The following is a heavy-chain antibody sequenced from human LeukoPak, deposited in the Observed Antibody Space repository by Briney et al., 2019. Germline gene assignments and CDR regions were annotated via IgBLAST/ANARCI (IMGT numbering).Heavy chain of an antibody. V-gene: IGHV3-23*01. Sequence: GGSLRLSCAASGFTFSSYGMSWVRQAPGKGLEWVSAISGSGGRTYYADSVKGRVTISRDNSKNTLYLQMNSLRAEDTAVYYCARWGDWDLLFDYWGQGTLVTVSS. J-gene: IGHJ4*02. CDR3: ARWGDWDLLFDY. CDR2: ISGSGGRT. CDR1: GFTFSSYG. D-gene: IGHD1-26*01.